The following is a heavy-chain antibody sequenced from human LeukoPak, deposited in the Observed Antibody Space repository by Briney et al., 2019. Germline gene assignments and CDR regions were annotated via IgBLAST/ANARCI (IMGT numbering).Heavy chain of an antibody. J-gene: IGHJ4*02. CDR3: ARDQLAYSSGWSPIDY. Sequence: PGGSLRLSCAASGFTFSSYGMHWVRQAPGKGLEWVAVISYDGSNKYYADSVKGRFTISRDNSKNTLYLQMNSLRAEDTAVYYCARDQLAYSSGWSPIDYWGQGTLVTVSS. CDR2: ISYDGSNK. D-gene: IGHD6-19*01. CDR1: GFTFSSYG. V-gene: IGHV3-30*03.